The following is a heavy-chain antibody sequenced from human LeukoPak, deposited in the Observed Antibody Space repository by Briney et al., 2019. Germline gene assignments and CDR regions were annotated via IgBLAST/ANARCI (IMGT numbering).Heavy chain of an antibody. V-gene: IGHV4-34*01. CDR3: ARGNLWFGEYMFDP. CDR2: INHSGST. Sequence: PSETLSLTCAVYGGSFSGYYWSWICQPPGKGLEWIGEINHSGSTNYNPSLKSRVTISVDTSKNQFSLKLSSVTAADTAVYYCARGNLWFGEYMFDPWGQGTLVTVSS. J-gene: IGHJ5*02. CDR1: GGSFSGYY. D-gene: IGHD3-10*01.